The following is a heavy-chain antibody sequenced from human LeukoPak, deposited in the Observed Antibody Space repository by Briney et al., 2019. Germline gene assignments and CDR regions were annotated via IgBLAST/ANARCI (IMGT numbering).Heavy chain of an antibody. Sequence: SETLSLTCTVSGGSISSYYWSWIRQPPGKGLEWIGYIYYSGSTNYNPSLKSRVTISVDTSKNQFSLKLSSVTAADTAVYYCAILHLPYYYDSSGSSFDYWGQGTLVTVSS. D-gene: IGHD3-22*01. CDR2: IYYSGST. CDR3: AILHLPYYYDSSGSSFDY. CDR1: GGSISSYY. J-gene: IGHJ4*02. V-gene: IGHV4-59*01.